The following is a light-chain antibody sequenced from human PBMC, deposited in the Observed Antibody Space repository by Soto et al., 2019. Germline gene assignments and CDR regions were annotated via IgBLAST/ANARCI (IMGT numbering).Light chain of an antibody. Sequence: QSALTQPASVSGSPGQSITISCTGSSSDVGSYNLVSWYQQLPGEAPKLMIFEGVKRPSGVSNRFSGSKSANTASLTISGLQAEDEADYYCCSFERSITLVFGGGTKLTVL. CDR3: CSFERSITLV. CDR1: SSDVGSYNL. J-gene: IGLJ2*01. V-gene: IGLV2-23*01. CDR2: EGV.